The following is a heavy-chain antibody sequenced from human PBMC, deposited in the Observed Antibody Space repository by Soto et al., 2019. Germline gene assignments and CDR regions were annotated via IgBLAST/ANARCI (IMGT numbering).Heavy chain of an antibody. Sequence: PSETLSLTCTVSGGSISSSSYYWGWIRQPPGKGLEWIGSIYYSGSTYYNPSLKSRVTISVDTSKNQFSLKLSSVTAADTAVYYCARHLSRYYYDSSGYRPQNIDYWGQGTLVTGSS. CDR1: GGSISSSSYY. J-gene: IGHJ4*02. CDR2: IYYSGST. V-gene: IGHV4-39*01. CDR3: ARHLSRYYYDSSGYRPQNIDY. D-gene: IGHD3-22*01.